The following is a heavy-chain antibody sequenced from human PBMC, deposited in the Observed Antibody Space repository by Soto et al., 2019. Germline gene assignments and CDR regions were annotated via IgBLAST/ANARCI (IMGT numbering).Heavy chain of an antibody. J-gene: IGHJ6*02. V-gene: IGHV1-69*13. CDR2: IIPIFGPA. D-gene: IGHD6-19*01. CDR1: GGTFSSIA. CDR3: ASGYSTGWSYGMDV. Sequence: SVKVSCKASGGTFSSIAINWVRQAPGQGLEWMGGIIPIFGPANYAQKFQGRVTITADESTSTAYMELSSLRFEDTAVYYCASGYSTGWSYGMDVWGQGTTVTVSS.